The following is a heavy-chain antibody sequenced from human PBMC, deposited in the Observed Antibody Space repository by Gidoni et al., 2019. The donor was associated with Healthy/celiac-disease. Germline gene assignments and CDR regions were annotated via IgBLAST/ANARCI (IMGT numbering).Heavy chain of an antibody. J-gene: IGHJ4*02. CDR1: GYSISSGYY. D-gene: IGHD6-19*01. Sequence: QVQLQESGPGLVKPSETRSLTCAVSGYSISSGYYWGWIRQPPGKGLGWIVSIYHSGSTYYNPSLKTRVTISVDTSKNQFSLRLSSVPAADTAVYYCARVGYSSGWPDYWGQGTLVTVSS. CDR3: ARVGYSSGWPDY. V-gene: IGHV4-38-2*01. CDR2: IYHSGST.